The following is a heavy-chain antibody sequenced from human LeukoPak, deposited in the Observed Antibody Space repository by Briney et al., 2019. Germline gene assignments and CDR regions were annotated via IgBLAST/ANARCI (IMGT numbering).Heavy chain of an antibody. J-gene: IGHJ4*02. V-gene: IGHV4-59*08. Sequence: SETLSLTCTVSGGSISGYYWSWFRQPPGKRLEWIGFIHFSGRTKYTASLMSRVTISLDTSNNQFSLHLMSVTAADTAVYCCARHFNSGTFPLDHWGQGTLVTVSS. D-gene: IGHD3-10*01. CDR3: ARHFNSGTFPLDH. CDR1: GGSISGYY. CDR2: IHFSGRT.